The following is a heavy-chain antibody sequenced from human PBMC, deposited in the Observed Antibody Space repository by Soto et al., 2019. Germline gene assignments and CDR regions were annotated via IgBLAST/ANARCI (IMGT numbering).Heavy chain of an antibody. CDR2: INAGNGNT. D-gene: IGHD6-19*01. V-gene: IGHV1-3*01. CDR1: GYTFTSYA. CDR3: ARDQGPRAVAGTAKNWFDP. Sequence: ASVKVSCTASGYTFTSYAMHWVRQAPGQRLEWMGWINAGNGNTKYSQKFQGRVTITRDTSASTAYMELSSLRSEDTAVYYCARDQGPRAVAGTAKNWFDPWGQGTMVTASS. J-gene: IGHJ5*02.